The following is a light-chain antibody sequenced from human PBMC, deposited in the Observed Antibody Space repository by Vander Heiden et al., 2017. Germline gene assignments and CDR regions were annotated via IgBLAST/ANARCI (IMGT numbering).Light chain of an antibody. V-gene: IGKV1-9*01. J-gene: IGKJ1*01. CDR3: QQLNSYPRT. CDR1: QGISSY. CDR2: AAS. Sequence: DIQLTQSPSFLSASVGDRVTITCRASQGISSYLAWYQQKPGQALKLLIYAASTLQSGVPARFSGSGSGTEFTLTISSLQPEDFAAYYCQQLNSYPRTFGQGTKVEIK.